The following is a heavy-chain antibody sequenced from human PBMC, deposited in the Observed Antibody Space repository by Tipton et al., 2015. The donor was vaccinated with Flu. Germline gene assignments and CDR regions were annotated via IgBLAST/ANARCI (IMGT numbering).Heavy chain of an antibody. CDR3: AREGGELLWFGELLQAAFDF. V-gene: IGHV3-48*03. D-gene: IGHD3-10*01. CDR2: ISNSGSDV. J-gene: IGHJ4*02. CDR1: GFTFSSYE. Sequence: SLRLSCAASGFTFSSYEMHWVRQAPGQGLEWVSKISNSGSDVYYTDSVRGRFTISRDNAKNSLYLQMNNLRAEDTALYYCAREGGELLWFGELLQAAFDFWGQGTLVTVSS.